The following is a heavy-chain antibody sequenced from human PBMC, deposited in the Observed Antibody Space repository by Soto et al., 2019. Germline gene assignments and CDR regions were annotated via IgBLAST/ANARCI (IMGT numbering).Heavy chain of an antibody. V-gene: IGHV3-74*01. CDR1: GFTFSSYW. CDR3: ARVSRDDYYYGMDV. J-gene: IGHJ6*02. CDR2: INSDGSST. D-gene: IGHD3-10*01. Sequence: PGGSLSLSCAASGFTFSSYWMHWVRQAPGKGLVWVSRINSDGSSTSYADSVKGRFTISRDNAKNTLYLQMNSLRAEDTAVYYCARVSRDDYYYGMDVWGQGTTVTVSS.